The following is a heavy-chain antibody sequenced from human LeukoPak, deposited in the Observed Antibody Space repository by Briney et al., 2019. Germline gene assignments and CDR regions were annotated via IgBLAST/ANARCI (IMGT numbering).Heavy chain of an antibody. CDR1: GFTFSSYE. V-gene: IGHV3-48*03. D-gene: IGHD1-1*01. CDR3: ARDGNENGMDV. Sequence: QPGGSLRLSCAASGFTFSSYEMNWVRQAPGRGLEWVSYISSSGSTIYYADSVKGRFTISRDNAKNSLYLQMNSLRAEDTAVYYCARDGNENGMDVWGKGTTVTVSS. CDR2: ISSSGSTI. J-gene: IGHJ6*04.